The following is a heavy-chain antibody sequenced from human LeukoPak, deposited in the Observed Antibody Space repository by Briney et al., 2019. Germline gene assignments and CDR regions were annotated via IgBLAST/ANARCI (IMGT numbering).Heavy chain of an antibody. Sequence: SETLSLTCSVSGGSISGSCWMWIRQSPGKGLEWIGYIYYSGATSYNPSFRGRVTFFVDTSKNQFSLKLSSVTAADTAMYYCAREIPAAGHFDYWGQGALVTVSS. J-gene: IGHJ4*02. CDR1: GGSISGSC. CDR2: IYYSGAT. V-gene: IGHV4-59*12. D-gene: IGHD6-13*01. CDR3: AREIPAAGHFDY.